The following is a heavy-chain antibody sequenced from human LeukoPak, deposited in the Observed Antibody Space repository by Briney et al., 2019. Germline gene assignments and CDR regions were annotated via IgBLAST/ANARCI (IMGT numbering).Heavy chain of an antibody. J-gene: IGHJ1*01. CDR1: GYTFTSYD. CDR3: ARGLRDSSGREYFQH. CDR2: MNPNSGNT. Sequence: WASVKVSCKASGYTFTSYDISWVRQAAGQGLEWMGWMNPNSGNTGYAQKFKGRVTMTGNTSINTAYMELSSLRSEDTAVYYCARGLRDSSGREYFQHWGQGTLVTVSS. D-gene: IGHD3-22*01. V-gene: IGHV1-8*01.